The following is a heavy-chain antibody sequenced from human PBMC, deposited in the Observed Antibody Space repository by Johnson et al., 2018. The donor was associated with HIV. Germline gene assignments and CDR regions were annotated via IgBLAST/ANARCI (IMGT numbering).Heavy chain of an antibody. CDR3: ARGIDSSSWSARGDAFDI. CDR1: GFTFSSYA. V-gene: IGHV3-73*01. CDR2: IKSKANSYAT. J-gene: IGHJ3*02. D-gene: IGHD6-13*01. Sequence: VQLVESGGGVVQPGRSLRLSCAASGFTFSSYAMHWVRQAPGKGLEWVGRIKSKANSYATAYAASVKGRFTSSRDDSKNTLYLQMNSLRAEDTAVSYCARGIDSSSWSARGDAFDIWGQGTMVTVSS.